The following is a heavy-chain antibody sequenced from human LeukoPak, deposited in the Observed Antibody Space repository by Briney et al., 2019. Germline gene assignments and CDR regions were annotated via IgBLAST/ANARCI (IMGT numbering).Heavy chain of an antibody. CDR1: GYTFTSYD. V-gene: IGHV1-8*01. Sequence: ASVKVSCKASGYTFTSYDINWVRQATGQGLEWMGWMNPNSGNTGYAQKFQGRVSMTKNTSISTAYMELSSLRSEDTAVYYCAVRSGGSSYYYGMDGWGQGSTATVYS. J-gene: IGHJ6*02. CDR2: MNPNSGNT. D-gene: IGHD2-15*01. CDR3: AVRSGGSSYYYGMDG.